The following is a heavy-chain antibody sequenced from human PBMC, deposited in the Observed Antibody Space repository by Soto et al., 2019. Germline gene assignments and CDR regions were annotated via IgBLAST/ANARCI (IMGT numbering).Heavy chain of an antibody. D-gene: IGHD2-15*01. J-gene: IGHJ5*01. Sequence: PGGSLRLSCTASGFSFSSYTMNGVRQAPGKGRQWVASITNRGTHTYSADSVKGRFTISRDNDKNSLYLQMNNLRAEDTATYYCARAHEVAWFDSWGLGTLVTISS. CDR2: ITNRGTHT. V-gene: IGHV3-21*06. CDR1: GFSFSSYT. CDR3: ARAHEVAWFDS.